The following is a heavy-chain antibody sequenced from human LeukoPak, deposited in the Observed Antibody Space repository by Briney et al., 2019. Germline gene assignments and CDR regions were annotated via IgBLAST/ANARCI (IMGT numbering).Heavy chain of an antibody. CDR1: GYSFTSHW. J-gene: IGHJ3*02. CDR2: IYPRDSNT. V-gene: IGHV5-51*01. Sequence: GESLKISCKGSGYGSGYSFTSHWIAWVRQMPGKGLEWMGIIYPRDSNTIYSPSFQGQVTISADKSISTAYLQWSSLKASDTAMYYCARERDNSAFDIWGQGTMVTVSS. CDR3: ARERDNSAFDI. D-gene: IGHD1-20*01.